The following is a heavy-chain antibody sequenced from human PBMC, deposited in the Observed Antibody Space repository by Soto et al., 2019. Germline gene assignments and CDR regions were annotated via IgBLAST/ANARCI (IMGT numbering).Heavy chain of an antibody. D-gene: IGHD3-3*01. Sequence: PSETLSLTCTVSGGSISSGDYYWSWIRQPPGKGLEWIGYIYYSGSTYYNPSLKSRVTISVDTSKNQFSLKLSSVTAADTAVYYCARADFWSGPQNWFDPWGQGTLVTVSS. J-gene: IGHJ5*02. CDR2: IYYSGST. V-gene: IGHV4-30-4*02. CDR1: GGSISSGDYY. CDR3: ARADFWSGPQNWFDP.